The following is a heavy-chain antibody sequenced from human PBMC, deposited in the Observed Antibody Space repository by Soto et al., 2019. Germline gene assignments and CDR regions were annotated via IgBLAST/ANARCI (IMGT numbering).Heavy chain of an antibody. Sequence: ASVKGSCKASGYTFTNFGVTWVRRAPGQGLEWMGWISAYTDTPNYAQKFQGRVTMTIDTSTSTAYMDLRSLTSDDTAVYYCARVISGVKAWFDPWGQGTLVTVSS. D-gene: IGHD2-8*01. V-gene: IGHV1-18*01. CDR1: GYTFTNFG. J-gene: IGHJ5*02. CDR2: ISAYTDTP. CDR3: ARVISGVKAWFDP.